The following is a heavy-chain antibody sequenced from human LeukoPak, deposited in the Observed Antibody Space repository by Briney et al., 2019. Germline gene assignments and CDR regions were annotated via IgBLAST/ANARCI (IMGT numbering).Heavy chain of an antibody. CDR1: GFTFSSYS. Sequence: AGGSLRLSCAASGFTFSSYSMNWVRQAPGKGLEWVSSISSSSSYIYYADSVKGRFTISRDNAKNSLYLQMNSLRAEDTAVYYCARDLRWLRQGYYYYGMDVWGQGTTVTVSS. V-gene: IGHV3-21*01. CDR3: ARDLRWLRQGYYYYGMDV. CDR2: ISSSSSYI. J-gene: IGHJ6*02. D-gene: IGHD5-12*01.